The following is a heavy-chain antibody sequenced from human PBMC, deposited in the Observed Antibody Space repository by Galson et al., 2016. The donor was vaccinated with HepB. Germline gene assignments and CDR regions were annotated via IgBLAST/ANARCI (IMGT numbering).Heavy chain of an antibody. Sequence: SETLSLTCVVSGGSFSAYYWSWIRQPPGKGLEWIGEINHLGRTNYNPTLKGRITTSVDTSKNQFSLNLTSVTAADTAVYYCAGYQGHLVARRRTSNWFDPGGQGTLVTVSS. V-gene: IGHV4-34*01. CDR3: AGYQGHLVARRRTSNWFDP. D-gene: IGHD6-6*01. CDR2: INHLGRT. CDR1: GGSFSAYY. J-gene: IGHJ5*02.